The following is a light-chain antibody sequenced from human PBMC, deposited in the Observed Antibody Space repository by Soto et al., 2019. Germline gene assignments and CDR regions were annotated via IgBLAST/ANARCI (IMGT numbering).Light chain of an antibody. Sequence: EIVMTQSPATLSVSPGERATLSCRANQSVSSNLAWYQQKPGQAPRLLISGASTRATGIPDRFSGSGSGTDFTLTISRLEPEDFAVYHCQQYGRSPPTFGQGTKVDIK. J-gene: IGKJ1*01. CDR1: QSVSSN. V-gene: IGKV3-20*01. CDR2: GAS. CDR3: QQYGRSPPT.